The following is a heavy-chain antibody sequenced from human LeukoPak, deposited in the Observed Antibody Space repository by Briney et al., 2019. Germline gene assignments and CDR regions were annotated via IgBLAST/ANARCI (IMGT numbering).Heavy chain of an antibody. CDR2: ISYDGSNK. CDR1: GCTFSSYG. Sequence: PGRSLRLSCAASGCTFSSYGMHWVRQAPGKGLEWVAVISYDGSNKYYADSVKGRFTISRDNSKNTLYLQMNSLRAEDTAVYYCAKGSSSGAFDYWGQGTLVTVSS. D-gene: IGHD6-19*01. CDR3: AKGSSSGAFDY. V-gene: IGHV3-30*18. J-gene: IGHJ4*02.